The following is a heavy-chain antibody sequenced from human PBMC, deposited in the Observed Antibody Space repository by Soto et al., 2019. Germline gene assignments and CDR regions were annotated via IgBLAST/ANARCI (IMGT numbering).Heavy chain of an antibody. D-gene: IGHD2-8*01. CDR3: TRVRGYTNGPDDVDY. V-gene: IGHV2-26*01. CDR1: GFSLSNARMG. Sequence: QVTLKESGPVLVKPTETLTLTCTVSGFSLSNARMGVSWIRQPPGKALEWLAHIFSNDEKSYSTTLRASLTISKDTAKGQVVLTMTIVDPVDTATYYCTRVRGYTNGPDDVDYWGQGTLVTVSS. CDR2: IFSNDEK. J-gene: IGHJ4*02.